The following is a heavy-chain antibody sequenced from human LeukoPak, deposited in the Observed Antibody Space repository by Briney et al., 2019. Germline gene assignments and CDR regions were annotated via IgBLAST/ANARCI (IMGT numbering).Heavy chain of an antibody. J-gene: IGHJ4*02. V-gene: IGHV1-18*01. D-gene: IGHD2-2*01. CDR1: GYTFTSYG. CDR2: ISAYNGNT. Sequence: ASVKVSCKAPGYTFTSYGISWVRQTPGQGLEWMRWISAYNGNTYYAQKFQGRVTMTTDTSTSTAYMELRSLRSDDTAVYYCASRGSTSEALYYWGQGTLVTVSS. CDR3: ASRGSTSEALYY.